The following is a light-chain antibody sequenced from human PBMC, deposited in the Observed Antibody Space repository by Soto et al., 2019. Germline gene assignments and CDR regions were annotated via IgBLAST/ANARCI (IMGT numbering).Light chain of an antibody. CDR2: EVS. Sequence: QSALTQPPSASGSPGQSVTISCTGPSSDIGDYNYVSWYQQHPGKAPKLMIYEVSKRPSGVPDRFSGSKSGNTASLTVSGLQAEDEADYYCSSYAGSNIWVFGGGTKLTVL. CDR1: SSDIGDYNY. J-gene: IGLJ3*02. CDR3: SSYAGSNIWV. V-gene: IGLV2-8*01.